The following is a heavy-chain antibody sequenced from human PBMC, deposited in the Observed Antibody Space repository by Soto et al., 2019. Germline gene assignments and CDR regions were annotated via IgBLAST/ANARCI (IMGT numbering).Heavy chain of an antibody. CDR2: IWYDGSNK. CDR1: GFTFSSYG. J-gene: IGHJ6*02. D-gene: IGHD6-19*01. CDR3: ARGLAGTYYYYGMDV. Sequence: PGGSLRLSCAASGFTFSSYGMHWVRQAPGKGLEWVAVIWYDGSNKYYADSVKGRFTISRDNSKNTLYLQMNSLRAEDTAVYYCARGLAGTYYYYGMDVWGQGTTVTVSS. V-gene: IGHV3-33*01.